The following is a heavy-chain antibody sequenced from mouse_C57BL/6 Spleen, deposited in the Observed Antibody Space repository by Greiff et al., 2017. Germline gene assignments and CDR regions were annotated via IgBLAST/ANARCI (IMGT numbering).Heavy chain of an antibody. J-gene: IGHJ2*01. Sequence: QVQLQQSGAELVRPGTSVKVSCKASGYAFTNYLIEWVKQRPGQGLEWIGVINPGSGGTNYNEKFKGKATLTADKSSSTAYMQLSSLTSEDSAVYICARSGDYDYFNYWGQGTTLTVSS. CDR3: ARSGDYDYFNY. D-gene: IGHD2-4*01. CDR2: INPGSGGT. CDR1: GYAFTNYL. V-gene: IGHV1-54*01.